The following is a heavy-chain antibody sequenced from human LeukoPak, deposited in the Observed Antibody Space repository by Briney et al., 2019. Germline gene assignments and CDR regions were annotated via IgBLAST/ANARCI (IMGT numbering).Heavy chain of an antibody. Sequence: GESLKISCKGSGYRFTSYWIGWVRQMPGKGLGWRGNIYPGDSDTRYSTSFQGQVTISADKSIRTAYLQWSSLKASDTAMYYCERHGNGYNNSYFDYGGQGIVVTVSS. CDR2: IYPGDSDT. J-gene: IGHJ4*02. V-gene: IGHV5-51*01. CDR3: ERHGNGYNNSYFDY. D-gene: IGHD5-24*01. CDR1: GYRFTSYW.